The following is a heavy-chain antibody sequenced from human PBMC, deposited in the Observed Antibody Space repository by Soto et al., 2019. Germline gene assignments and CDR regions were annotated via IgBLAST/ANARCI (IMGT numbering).Heavy chain of an antibody. CDR3: ARDWTTVTSNS. CDR2: ISSSSSTI. D-gene: IGHD4-17*01. CDR1: GFTFSSYS. V-gene: IGHV3-48*04. Sequence: EVQLVESGGGLVQPGGSLRLSCAASGFTFSSYSMSWVRQAPGKGLEWVSYISSSSSTIYYADSVKGRFTISRDNAKNSLYLQMNSLRAEDTAVYYCARDWTTVTSNSWGQGTLVTVSS. J-gene: IGHJ4*02.